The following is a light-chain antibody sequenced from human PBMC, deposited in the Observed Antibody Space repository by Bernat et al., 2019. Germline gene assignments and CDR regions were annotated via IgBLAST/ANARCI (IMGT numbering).Light chain of an antibody. J-gene: IGKJ4*01. CDR1: HSLSSN. CDR2: NAF. V-gene: IGKV3-15*01. CDR3: QQWYNWTLT. Sequence: EIVMTQSPATLSVSPGERVTLSCRASHSLSSNLAWYQQKPGQAPRLLIYNAFTRAAGVPARFSGSGSETEFTLTLSSLQSADFAVYYCQQWYNWTLTFGGGTNVEIK.